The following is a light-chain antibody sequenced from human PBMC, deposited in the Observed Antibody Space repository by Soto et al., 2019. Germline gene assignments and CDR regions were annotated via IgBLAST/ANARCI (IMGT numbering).Light chain of an antibody. V-gene: IGKV1-39*01. CDR2: GAS. CDR3: QQYGSSPTWT. Sequence: DIQMTQSPSSLSASVGDRVTITCRASQSISSYLYWYQQKPGKAPKLLIYGASSLHSGVPSRFGGSGSGTDFTLTISRLEPEDSAVYYCQQYGSSPTWTFGQGTKVDIK. CDR1: QSISSY. J-gene: IGKJ1*01.